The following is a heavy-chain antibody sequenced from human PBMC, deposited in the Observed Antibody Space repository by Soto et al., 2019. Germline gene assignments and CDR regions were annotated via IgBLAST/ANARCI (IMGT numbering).Heavy chain of an antibody. Sequence: SETLSLTCAVYGGSFSDFHWSWIRQPPGKGLEWIAEINLRGNTNYNPSLKSRVTMSVDTSQNQFSLKMTSVTAADTAVYYCARTHYSMDVWDKGTTVTVS. V-gene: IGHV4-34*01. CDR1: GGSFSDFH. CDR3: ARTHYSMDV. CDR2: INLRGNT. J-gene: IGHJ6*03.